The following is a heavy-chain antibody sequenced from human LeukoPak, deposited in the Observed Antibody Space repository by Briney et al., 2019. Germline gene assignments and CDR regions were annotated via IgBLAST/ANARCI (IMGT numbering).Heavy chain of an antibody. CDR3: ARGDCSGGSCYSHYYYYYYMDV. CDR1: GYTLTSYY. Sequence: ASVKVSCKASGYTLTSYYMHWVRQAPGQGLEWMGIINPSGGSTSYAQKFQGRVTMTRDTSTSTVYMELSSLRSEDTAVYYCARGDCSGGSCYSHYYYYYYMDVWGKGTTVTVSS. J-gene: IGHJ6*03. V-gene: IGHV1-46*01. D-gene: IGHD2-15*01. CDR2: INPSGGST.